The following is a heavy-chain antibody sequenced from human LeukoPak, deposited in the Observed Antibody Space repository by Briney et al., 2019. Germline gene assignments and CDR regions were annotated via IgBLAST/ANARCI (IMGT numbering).Heavy chain of an antibody. J-gene: IGHJ5*01. CDR3: AKDEATSGGGLAS. CDR1: GFTVSGTH. D-gene: IGHD3-16*01. V-gene: IGHV3-53*01. Sequence: GGSLRLSCAASGFTVSGTHMTWVRQAPQKGLEWVSAMYTGGTTYYADSVTGRFTVPRGTSRNTLFLHMNNLRAEDTAVYYCAKDEATSGGGLASWGQGTLVIVSS. CDR2: MYTGGTT.